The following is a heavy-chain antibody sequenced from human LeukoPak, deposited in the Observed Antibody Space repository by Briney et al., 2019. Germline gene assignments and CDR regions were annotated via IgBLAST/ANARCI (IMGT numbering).Heavy chain of an antibody. Sequence: GESLKISCKGSGYSFTSYWIGWVRQMPGKGLEWMGIIYPGDSDTRYSPSFQGQVTISADKSISTAYLQWSSLKASDTAMYYCAIAAPDIVVVPAAKYYYYYMDVWGKGTTVTVSS. V-gene: IGHV5-51*01. D-gene: IGHD2-2*01. J-gene: IGHJ6*03. CDR1: GYSFTSYW. CDR2: IYPGDSDT. CDR3: AIAAPDIVVVPAAKYYYYYMDV.